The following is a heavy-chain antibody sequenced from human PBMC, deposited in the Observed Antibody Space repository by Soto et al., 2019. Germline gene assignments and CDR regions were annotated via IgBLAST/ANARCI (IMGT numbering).Heavy chain of an antibody. CDR1: GGSFSGYY. D-gene: IGHD2-2*02. J-gene: IGHJ6*02. V-gene: IGHV4-34*01. CDR3: ARVKSKRQLLYTNYYYCMDV. Sequence: SETLSLTCGVSGGSFSGYYWSWIRQPPGKGLEWIGEVNDSGNSNYNPSLKSRVTISVDTSKNQYSLKLSSVTAADTAVYYCARVKSKRQLLYTNYYYCMDVWGQGTTVTVS. CDR2: VNDSGNS.